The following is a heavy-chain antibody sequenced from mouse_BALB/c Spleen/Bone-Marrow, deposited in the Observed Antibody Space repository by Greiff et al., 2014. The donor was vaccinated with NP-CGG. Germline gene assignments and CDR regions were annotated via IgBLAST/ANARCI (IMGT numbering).Heavy chain of an antibody. CDR1: GFNIKDTY. Sequence: EVQLQQSGAELVEPGASVKLSCTASGFNIKDTYMHWVKQRPEQGLEWIGRIDPANGITKYDPKFQGKATITADTSSNTAYLQLSSLTSEDTAVYYCARYYYGSSYFDYWGQGTTLTVSS. V-gene: IGHV14-3*02. J-gene: IGHJ2*01. CDR2: IDPANGIT. CDR3: ARYYYGSSYFDY. D-gene: IGHD1-1*01.